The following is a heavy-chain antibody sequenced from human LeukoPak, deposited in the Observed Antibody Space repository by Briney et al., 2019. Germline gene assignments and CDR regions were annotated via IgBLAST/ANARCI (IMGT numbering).Heavy chain of an antibody. CDR2: ISGSSSYI. V-gene: IGHV3-21*01. CDR3: ARGSDSSGCPGYY. CDR1: GFTFSSYS. D-gene: IGHD6-19*01. Sequence: GGSLRLSCTASGFTFSSYSMNWVRQAPGKGLEWVSSISGSSSYIYYADSVMGRFTISRDNAKNSLYLQMNSLRAEDTAVYYCARGSDSSGCPGYYWGQGTLVTVSS. J-gene: IGHJ4*02.